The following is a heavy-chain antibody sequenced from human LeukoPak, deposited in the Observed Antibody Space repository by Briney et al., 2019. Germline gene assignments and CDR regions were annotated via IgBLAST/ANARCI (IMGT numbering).Heavy chain of an antibody. CDR3: AKDLRYSLGLDY. CDR1: GFTFSSYG. J-gene: IGHJ4*02. Sequence: SGGSLRLSCAASGFTFSSYGMHWVRQAPGKGLEWVAFIRYDGSNKYYADSVKGRFTISRDNSKNTLYLQMNSLRAEDTALYYCAKDLRYSLGLDYWGQGTLVTVSS. D-gene: IGHD3-9*01. V-gene: IGHV3-30*02. CDR2: IRYDGSNK.